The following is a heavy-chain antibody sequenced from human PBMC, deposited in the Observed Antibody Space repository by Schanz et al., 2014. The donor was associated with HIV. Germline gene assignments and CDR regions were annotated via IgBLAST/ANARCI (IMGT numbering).Heavy chain of an antibody. CDR1: AYPFTGYY. J-gene: IGHJ4*02. CDR2: INPKSGDT. Sequence: QLQLVQSGAGVKKPGASVKVSCKASAYPFTGYYMHWVRQAPGQGLEWIGWINPKSGDTNYAQKFQGRVTMTRDTSISTAYMELSRLRSDDTAVYYCARGRSGYCSGGSCPYGRYYFDYWGQGTLVTVSS. CDR3: ARGRSGYCSGGSCPYGRYYFDY. V-gene: IGHV1-2*02. D-gene: IGHD2-15*01.